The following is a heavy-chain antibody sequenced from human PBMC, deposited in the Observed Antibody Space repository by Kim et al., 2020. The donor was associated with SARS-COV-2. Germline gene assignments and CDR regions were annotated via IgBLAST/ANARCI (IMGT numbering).Heavy chain of an antibody. J-gene: IGHJ4*02. Sequence: GGSLRLSCAASGFTVSSNYMSWVRQAPGKGLEWVSVIYSGGSTYYADSVKGRFTISRDNSKNTLYLQMNSLRAEDTAVYYCAYDSSGWSFDYWGQGTLVTVSS. CDR1: GFTVSSNY. CDR3: AYDSSGWSFDY. D-gene: IGHD6-19*01. CDR2: IYSGGST. V-gene: IGHV3-53*01.